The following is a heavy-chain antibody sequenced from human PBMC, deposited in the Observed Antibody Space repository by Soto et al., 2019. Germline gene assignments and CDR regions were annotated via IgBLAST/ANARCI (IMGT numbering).Heavy chain of an antibody. D-gene: IGHD3-3*01. V-gene: IGHV3-9*01. CDR1: GFTFDDYA. J-gene: IGHJ3*02. Sequence: PGGSLRLSCAASGFTFDDYAMHWVRQAPGKGLEWVSGISCNSGSIGYADSVKGRFTISRDNAKNSLYLQMNSLRAEDTALYYCANDNDFWSGYYSRYDAFDIWGQGTMVTVSS. CDR2: ISCNSGSI. CDR3: ANDNDFWSGYYSRYDAFDI.